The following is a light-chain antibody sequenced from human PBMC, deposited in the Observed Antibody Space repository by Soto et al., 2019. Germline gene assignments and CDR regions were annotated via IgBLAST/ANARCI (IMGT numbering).Light chain of an antibody. CDR2: KTS. CDR3: KQYHSYVIFT. V-gene: IGKV1-5*03. Sequence: DIQMTQSPSTLSASVGDRVTITCRASQSINSWLAWYQQKPGKAPNLLIYKTSNLESGVPSRFSGSGSGTEFTLTINSLQPDDFATYYCKQYHSYVIFTFGPGTKVDMK. J-gene: IGKJ3*01. CDR1: QSINSW.